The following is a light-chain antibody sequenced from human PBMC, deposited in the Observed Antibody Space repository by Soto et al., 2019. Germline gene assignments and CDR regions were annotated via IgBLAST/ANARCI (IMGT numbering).Light chain of an antibody. V-gene: IGKV1-5*01. CDR2: DAS. Sequence: DIQMPQYPSTMSASVGVRVTITCRASQSISPWLAWYQQKPGKVPTLLIYDASSLESGVPSRFSGSGSGTDGTLTISSLQPDDGATYYCQLCNSFSPWTVGQGTKVDLK. CDR3: QLCNSFSPWT. J-gene: IGKJ1*01. CDR1: QSISPW.